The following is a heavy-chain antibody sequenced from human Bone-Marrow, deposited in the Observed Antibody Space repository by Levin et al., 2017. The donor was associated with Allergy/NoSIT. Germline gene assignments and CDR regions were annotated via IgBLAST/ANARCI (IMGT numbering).Heavy chain of an antibody. J-gene: IGHJ4*02. D-gene: IGHD4-23*01. CDR2: ISSSSDTI. Sequence: GGSLRLSCGASGFTFSTYAMNWVRRAPGKGLEWVSYISSSSDTIYYGDSVQGRFTISRDNVENSLYLHMNSLRDEDTAVYYCAGDPTVAPAPSHFDYWGRGTLVTVSS. V-gene: IGHV3-48*02. CDR3: AGDPTVAPAPSHFDY. CDR1: GFTFSTYA.